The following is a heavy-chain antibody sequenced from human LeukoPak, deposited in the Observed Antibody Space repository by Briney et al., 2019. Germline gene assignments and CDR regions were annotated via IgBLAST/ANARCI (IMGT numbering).Heavy chain of an antibody. CDR3: ARVGSYQESDY. D-gene: IGHD3-16*02. Sequence: GASVKVSCKASGYTFTGYYMHWVRQAPGQGLEWMAWISGYNGDTNYAQKFYGRVTLTTDTSTSTAYMGLSSLRSEDTAVYYCARVGSYQESDYWGQGTLVTVSS. J-gene: IGHJ4*02. V-gene: IGHV1-18*04. CDR2: ISGYNGDT. CDR1: GYTFTGYY.